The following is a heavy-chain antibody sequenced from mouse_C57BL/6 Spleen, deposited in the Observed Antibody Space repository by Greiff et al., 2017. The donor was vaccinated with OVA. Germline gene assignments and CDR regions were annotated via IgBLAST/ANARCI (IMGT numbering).Heavy chain of an antibody. V-gene: IGHV5-6*01. J-gene: IGHJ4*01. CDR3: ARSGYYSNYYAMDY. D-gene: IGHD2-5*01. Sequence: EVQLVESGGDLVKPGGSLKLSCAASGFTFSSYGMSWVRQTPDQRLEWVATISRGGSYTYYPDSVKGRFTISRDNAKNTLYLQMSSLKSEDTAMYYCARSGYYSNYYAMDYWGQGTSVTVSS. CDR1: GFTFSSYG. CDR2: ISRGGSYT.